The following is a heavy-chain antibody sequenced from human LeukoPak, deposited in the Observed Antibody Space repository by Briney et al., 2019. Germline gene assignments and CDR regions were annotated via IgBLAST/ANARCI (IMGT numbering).Heavy chain of an antibody. Sequence: KPSETLSLTCTVSGGSISNHYWSWLRQPPGKGLEWIGYISYSGIPDYSPSLKSRVTISVDTSKKQFSLKLSSVTAADTAVYFCARCASGFGVVVDHYYYMDVWGNGTTVTVSS. V-gene: IGHV4-59*08. CDR2: ISYSGIP. CDR3: ARCASGFGVVVDHYYYMDV. CDR1: GGSISNHY. D-gene: IGHD3-3*01. J-gene: IGHJ6*03.